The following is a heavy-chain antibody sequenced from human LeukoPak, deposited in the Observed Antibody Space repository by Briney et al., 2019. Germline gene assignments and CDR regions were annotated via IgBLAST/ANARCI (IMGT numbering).Heavy chain of an antibody. V-gene: IGHV4-31*03. D-gene: IGHD3-22*01. J-gene: IGHJ4*02. CDR3: AVGITMTFDY. CDR1: GGPISSGGYY. Sequence: SQTLSLTCTVSGGPISSGGYYWSWIRQHPGKGLEWIGYIYYSGSTYYNPSLKSRVTISVDTSKNQFSLKLSSVTAADTAVYYCAVGITMTFDYWGQGTLVTVSS. CDR2: IYYSGST.